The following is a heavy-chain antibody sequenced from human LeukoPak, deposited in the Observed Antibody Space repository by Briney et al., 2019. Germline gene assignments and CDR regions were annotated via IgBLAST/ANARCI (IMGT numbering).Heavy chain of an antibody. CDR3: ARRSSMTTVTGAYYYYYMDV. Sequence: GESLKISCKGSGYSFSSYWIGWVRQMPGKGLEWMGIIYPGDSDTRYSPSFQGQVTISADKSISTAYLQWSSLKASDTAMYYCARRSSMTTVTGAYYYYYMDVWGKGTTVTVSS. V-gene: IGHV5-51*01. D-gene: IGHD4-11*01. CDR2: IYPGDSDT. CDR1: GYSFSSYW. J-gene: IGHJ6*03.